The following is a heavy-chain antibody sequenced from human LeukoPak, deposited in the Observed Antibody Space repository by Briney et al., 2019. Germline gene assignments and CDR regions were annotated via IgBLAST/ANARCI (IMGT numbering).Heavy chain of an antibody. CDR2: IYTSGST. V-gene: IGHV4-61*02. CDR3: AREWPVYYYYYMDV. J-gene: IGHJ6*03. D-gene: IGHD6-19*01. CDR1: GGSISSGSYY. Sequence: PSETLSLTCTVSGGSISSGSYYWSWIRQPAGKGLEWIGRIYTSGSTNYNPSLKSRVTISVDTSKNQFSLKLSSVTAADTAVYYCAREWPVYYYYYMDVWGKGTTVTVSS.